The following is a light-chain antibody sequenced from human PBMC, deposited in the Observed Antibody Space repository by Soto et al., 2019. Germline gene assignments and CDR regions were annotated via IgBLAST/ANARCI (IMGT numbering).Light chain of an antibody. CDR2: VAS. CDR1: QNINSY. J-gene: IGKJ5*01. V-gene: IGKV1-39*01. CDR3: QQSYNSPVT. Sequence: DIQMTQSPSSLSASVGYRFTMTCRASQNINSYLNWYQHKAGQAPKLLIYVASNVQSGVPSRFSASGFGTDFTLTINSLQPEDFATYYCQQSYNSPVTFGQGTRLQIK.